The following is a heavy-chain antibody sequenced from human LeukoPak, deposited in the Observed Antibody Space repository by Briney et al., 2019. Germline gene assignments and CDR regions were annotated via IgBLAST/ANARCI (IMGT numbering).Heavy chain of an antibody. Sequence: SETLSLTCTVSGGSISSSSYYWGWIRQPPGKGLEWIGSIYYSGSTYYNPSLKSRVTISVDTSKNQFSLKLSSVTAADTAVYYCARHGGGSYFGDYWGQGALVTVSS. D-gene: IGHD1-26*01. CDR1: GGSISSSSYY. CDR2: IYYSGST. J-gene: IGHJ4*02. CDR3: ARHGGGSYFGDY. V-gene: IGHV4-39*01.